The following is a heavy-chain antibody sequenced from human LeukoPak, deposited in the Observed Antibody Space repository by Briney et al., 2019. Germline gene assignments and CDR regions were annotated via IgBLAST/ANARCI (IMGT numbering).Heavy chain of an antibody. CDR3: AREAYSSSWPDNWFDP. V-gene: IGHV4-4*07. CDR2: IYTSGST. J-gene: IGHJ5*02. Sequence: SETLSLTCTVSGGSISSYYWSWIRQPAGKGLEWIGRIYTSGSTNYNPSLRSRVTMSVDTSKNQFSLKLSSVTAADTAVYYCAREAYSSSWPDNWFDPWGQGTLVTVSS. CDR1: GGSISSYY. D-gene: IGHD6-13*01.